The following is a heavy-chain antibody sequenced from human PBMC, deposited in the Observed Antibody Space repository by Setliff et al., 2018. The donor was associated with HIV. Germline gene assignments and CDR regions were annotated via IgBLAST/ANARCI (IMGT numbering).Heavy chain of an antibody. CDR3: ARDPCLVHTITCSLDI. CDR1: GYTFTGYG. J-gene: IGHJ3*02. CDR2: IHTGTGDT. V-gene: IGHV1-3*04. Sequence: GASVKVSCKASGYTFTGYGISWVRQAPGQGLEWMGWIHTGTGDTKYSQKFQGRVTITRDTSASTAYMDLNSLRSEDTAVYYCARDPCLVHTITCSLDIWGQGTMVTVSS. D-gene: IGHD5-12*01.